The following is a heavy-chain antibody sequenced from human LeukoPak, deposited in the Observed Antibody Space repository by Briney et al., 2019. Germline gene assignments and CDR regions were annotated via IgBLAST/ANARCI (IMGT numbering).Heavy chain of an antibody. V-gene: IGHV4-61*02. D-gene: IGHD3-9*01. CDR3: ARGGYWSLPDY. CDR1: GGSISSGSHY. Sequence: PSETLSLTCTVSGGSISSGSHYWSWIRPPAGKGLEWIGRIYTSGSTNYNPSLKSRVTISVDTSKNQFSLKLSSVTAADTAVYYCARGGYWSLPDYWGQGTLVTVSS. CDR2: IYTSGST. J-gene: IGHJ4*02.